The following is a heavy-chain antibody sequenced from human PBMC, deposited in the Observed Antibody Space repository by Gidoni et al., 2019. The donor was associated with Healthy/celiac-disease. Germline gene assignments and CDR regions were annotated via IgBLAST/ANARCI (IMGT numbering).Heavy chain of an antibody. Sequence: QVQLVQSGAEVKKPGASVQVSCKASGYTFTSYGISWVRQAPGQGLEWMGWISAYNGNTNYAQKLQGRVTMTTDTATSTAYMELRSLRSDDTAVYYCAREPGYSGYDLGGGRFDYWGQGTLVTVSS. CDR3: AREPGYSGYDLGGGRFDY. D-gene: IGHD5-12*01. CDR2: ISAYNGNT. J-gene: IGHJ4*02. V-gene: IGHV1-18*01. CDR1: GYTFTSYG.